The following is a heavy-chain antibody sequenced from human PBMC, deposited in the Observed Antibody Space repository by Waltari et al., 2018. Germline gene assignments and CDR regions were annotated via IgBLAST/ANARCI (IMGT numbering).Heavy chain of an antibody. J-gene: IGHJ4*02. D-gene: IGHD3-22*01. V-gene: IGHV4-38-2*02. Sequence: QVQLQESGPGLVKPSETLSLTCAVSGYSISSGYYWGWIRQPPGKGLEWIGSIYHSGSTYYNPSLKGRVTISVDTSKNQFSLKLSSVTAADTAVYYCAREYYDSSGPLGYWGQGTLVTVSS. CDR1: GYSISSGYY. CDR2: IYHSGST. CDR3: AREYYDSSGPLGY.